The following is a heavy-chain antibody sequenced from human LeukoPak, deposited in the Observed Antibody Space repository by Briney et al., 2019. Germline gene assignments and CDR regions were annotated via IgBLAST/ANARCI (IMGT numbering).Heavy chain of an antibody. CDR3: ARYYYDSSGYYYPPDY. CDR2: ISGSGGST. J-gene: IGHJ4*02. CDR1: GFTFSSYA. Sequence: GSLRLSCAASGFTFSSYAMSWVRQAPGKGREWVSAISGSGGSTYYADSVKGRFTISRDNSKNTLYLQMNSLRAEDTAVYYCARYYYDSSGYYYPPDYWGQGTLVTVSS. D-gene: IGHD3-22*01. V-gene: IGHV3-23*01.